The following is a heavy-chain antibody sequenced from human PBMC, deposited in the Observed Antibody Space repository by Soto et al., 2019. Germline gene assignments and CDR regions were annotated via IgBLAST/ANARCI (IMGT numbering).Heavy chain of an antibody. CDR2: INHSGST. CDR3: ARAFPYYDILTGYPRGPFDP. D-gene: IGHD3-9*01. CDR1: GGSFSGYY. V-gene: IGHV4-34*01. J-gene: IGHJ5*02. Sequence: ETLSLTCAVYGGSFSGYYWSWIRQPPGKGLEWIGEINHSGSTNYNPSLKSRVTISVDTSKNQFSLKLSSVTAADTAVYYCARAFPYYDILTGYPRGPFDPWGQGTLVTVSS.